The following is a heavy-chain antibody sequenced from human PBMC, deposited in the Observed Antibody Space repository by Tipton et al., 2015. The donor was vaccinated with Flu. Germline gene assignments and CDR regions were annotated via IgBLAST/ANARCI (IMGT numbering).Heavy chain of an antibody. CDR1: GYSIRSAYY. CDR3: ARHTGDSVRGVIDY. V-gene: IGHV4-38-2*01. J-gene: IGHJ4*02. Sequence: LRLSCSVSGYSIRSAYYWGWVRRPPGKGLEWIGTIYHSGTTYHNPSLKSRLTISVDTSENQFSLRLGSVTAADTAVYYCARHTGDSVRGVIDYWGQGTLVTVSS. CDR2: IYHSGTT. D-gene: IGHD3-10*02.